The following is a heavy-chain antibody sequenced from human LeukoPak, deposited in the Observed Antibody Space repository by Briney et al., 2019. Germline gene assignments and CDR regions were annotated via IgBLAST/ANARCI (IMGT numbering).Heavy chain of an antibody. CDR2: IYYSGST. V-gene: IGHV4-59*01. CDR1: GGSISSYY. CDR3: ARTLSSSWYQYFQH. Sequence: SETLSLTCTVSGGSISSYYWSWIRQPAGKGLEWIGYIYYSGSTNYNPSLKSRVTISVDTSKNQFSLKLSSVTAADTAVYYCARTLSSSWYQYFQHWGQGTLVTVSS. D-gene: IGHD6-13*01. J-gene: IGHJ1*01.